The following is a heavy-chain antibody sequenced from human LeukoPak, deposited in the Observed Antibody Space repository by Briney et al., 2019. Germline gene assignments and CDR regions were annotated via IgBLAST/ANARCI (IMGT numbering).Heavy chain of an antibody. CDR2: IIPIVDSP. Sequence: ASVTVSCKTSGGTLSKSAVSWVRQAPGQGLEWMGGIIPIVDSPHYAQKFQGRVTITADESTSTAYMELNSLRSEDTALYYCAKGDGDPYSSGWFLLHYWGQGTLVTVSS. D-gene: IGHD6-19*01. V-gene: IGHV1-69*13. CDR3: AKGDGDPYSSGWFLLHY. CDR1: GGTLSKSA. J-gene: IGHJ4*02.